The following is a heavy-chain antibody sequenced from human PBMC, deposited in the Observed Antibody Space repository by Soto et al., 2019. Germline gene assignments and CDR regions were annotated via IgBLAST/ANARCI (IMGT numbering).Heavy chain of an antibody. V-gene: IGHV4-31*03. CDR1: GGSISSGGYY. J-gene: IGHJ4*02. CDR2: IYYSGST. CDR3: AREDLRYYFDY. Sequence: TSETLSLTCTVSGGSISSGGYYWSWIRQHPGKGLEWIGYIYYSGSTYYNPSLKSRVTISVDTSKNQFSLKLSSVTAADTAVYYCAREDLRYYFDYWGQGTLVTVSS.